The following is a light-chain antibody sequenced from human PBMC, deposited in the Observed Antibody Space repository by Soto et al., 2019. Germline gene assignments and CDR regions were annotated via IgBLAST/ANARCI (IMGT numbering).Light chain of an antibody. J-gene: IGLJ2*01. CDR3: TSLTTSTTMI. Sequence: QSVLTQPASVSGSPGQSSTISCTGTSSDIGAYNFVSWYQQHPGKAPKLMLYDVNIRPSGVSNRFSGSKSGNTASLTISGLQAEDEADYYCTSLTTSTTMIFGGGTKVPVL. CDR1: SSDIGAYNF. CDR2: DVN. V-gene: IGLV2-14*03.